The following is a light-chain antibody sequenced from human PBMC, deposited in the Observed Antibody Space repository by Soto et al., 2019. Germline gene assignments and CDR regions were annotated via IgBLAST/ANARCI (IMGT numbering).Light chain of an antibody. J-gene: IGKJ4*01. CDR3: QQYSDYPLT. CDR1: QSLGDW. CDR2: SAS. Sequence: DIQMTQSPSTLSASVGDGVTITCRASQSLGDWLAWYQQKPGTAPNLLIYSASSLEDGVPSRFGGSGSGTEFNLTISGLQPGDFATYYCQQYSDYPLTFGGGTKVEVK. V-gene: IGKV1-5*03.